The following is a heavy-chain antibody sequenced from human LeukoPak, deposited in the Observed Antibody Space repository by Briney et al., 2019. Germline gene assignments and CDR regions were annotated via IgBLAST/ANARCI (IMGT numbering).Heavy chain of an antibody. CDR3: ARESLLWFGDGNWFDP. CDR1: GGSISSGDYY. CDR2: IYYSGST. Sequence: SETLSLTCTVSGGSISSGDYYWSWIRQPPGKGLEWIGYIYYSGSTYCNPSLKSRVTISVDTSKNQFSLKLSSVTAADTAVYYCARESLLWFGDGNWFDPWGQGTLVTVSS. J-gene: IGHJ5*02. D-gene: IGHD3-10*01. V-gene: IGHV4-30-4*01.